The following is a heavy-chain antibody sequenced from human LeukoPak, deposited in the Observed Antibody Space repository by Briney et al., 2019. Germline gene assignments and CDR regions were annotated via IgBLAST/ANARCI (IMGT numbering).Heavy chain of an antibody. Sequence: ASVKASCKASGYTFTSYDINWVRQATGQGLERMGWMNPNSGNTGYAQKFQGRVTMTRNTSISTAYMELSSLRSEDTAVYYCARGRGYSYGTGAFDIWGQGTMVTVSS. J-gene: IGHJ3*02. V-gene: IGHV1-8*01. CDR2: MNPNSGNT. CDR3: ARGRGYSYGTGAFDI. CDR1: GYTFTSYD. D-gene: IGHD5-18*01.